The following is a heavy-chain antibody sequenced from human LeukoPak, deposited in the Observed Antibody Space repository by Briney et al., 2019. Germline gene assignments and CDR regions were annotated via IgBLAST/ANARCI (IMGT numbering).Heavy chain of an antibody. J-gene: IGHJ4*02. D-gene: IGHD3-3*01. CDR3: ARYVYYDFWSAPLGGDY. Sequence: GGSLRLSCAASGFTFSSYWMNWVRQAPGRGPEWVAHIKQDGSEKYYLDSVKGRFTISRDNAKNSLYLQMSSLRAEDTAVYYCARYVYYDFWSAPLGGDYWGQGTLVTVSS. CDR2: IKQDGSEK. V-gene: IGHV3-7*03. CDR1: GFTFSSYW.